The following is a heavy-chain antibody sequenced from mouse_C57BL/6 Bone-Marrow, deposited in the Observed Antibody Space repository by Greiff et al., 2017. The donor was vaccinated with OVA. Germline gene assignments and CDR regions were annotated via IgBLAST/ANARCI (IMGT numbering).Heavy chain of an antibody. CDR3: AIYYSNYVAMDY. CDR1: GYTFTSYW. V-gene: IGHV1-74*01. J-gene: IGHJ4*01. CDR2: LHPSDSDT. D-gene: IGHD2-5*01. Sequence: QVQLQQPGAELVKPGASVKVSCKASGYTFTSYWMHWVKQRPGQGLEWIGRLHPSDSDTNYNQKFKGKATLTVDKSSSTAYMQLSSLTSEDSAVYYCAIYYSNYVAMDYWGQGTSVTVSS.